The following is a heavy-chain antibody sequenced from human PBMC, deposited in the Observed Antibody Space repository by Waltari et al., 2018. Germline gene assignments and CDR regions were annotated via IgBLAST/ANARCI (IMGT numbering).Heavy chain of an antibody. CDR2: IDSWGTT. J-gene: IGHJ4*02. CDR3: ARRGAAYRHFDS. V-gene: IGHV4-39*01. Sequence: QLQLQESGPGLVKPSETLFLTCTVSGHSISSTSYYWGWIRQSPGKGLEWLGSIDSWGTTYYTLSLKSRISISVDTSNNQFSLRVTSLTATDTAIFYCARRGAAYRHFDSWGQGTLITVSS. D-gene: IGHD6-25*01. CDR1: GHSISSTSYY.